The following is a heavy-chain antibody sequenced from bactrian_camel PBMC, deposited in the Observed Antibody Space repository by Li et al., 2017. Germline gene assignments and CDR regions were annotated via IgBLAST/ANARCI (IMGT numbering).Heavy chain of an antibody. J-gene: IGHJ4*01. V-gene: IGHV3-3*01. CDR1: EHPFRT. Sequence: HVQLVESGGSSVQAGESLKLTCKTSEHPFRTIGWFRQAQGKEREGVATLQTRGGTTYYSDSVKGRFTISHDSADNAAYLWMNNLEPDDTAMYYCAASNLVVQSPNVFRVPSFRFWGQGTQVTVSA. CDR2: LQTRGGTT. CDR3: AASNLVVQSPNVFRVPSFRF. D-gene: IGHD7*01.